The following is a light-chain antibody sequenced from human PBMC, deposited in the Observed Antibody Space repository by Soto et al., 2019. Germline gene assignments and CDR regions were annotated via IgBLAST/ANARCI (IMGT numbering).Light chain of an antibody. Sequence: DIVMTQSPDSLAVSLGERATINCKSSQSVLYSSNNKNYLAWYQQKPGQPPKLLIYWASTRESGVPDRFSGSGSGTDFTLIISSLQAEDAAVYYCQQYYSTPLTFGGGTKVEIK. J-gene: IGKJ4*02. CDR2: WAS. CDR3: QQYYSTPLT. CDR1: QSVLYSSNNKNY. V-gene: IGKV4-1*01.